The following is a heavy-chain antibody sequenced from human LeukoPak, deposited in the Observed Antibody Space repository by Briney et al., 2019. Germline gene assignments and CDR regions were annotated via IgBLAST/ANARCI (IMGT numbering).Heavy chain of an antibody. CDR1: GGSISSYY. CDR2: IYYSRST. D-gene: IGHD3-9*01. Sequence: PSETLSLTCTVSGGSISSYYWSWIRQPPGKGLEWIGYIYYSRSTNYNPSLKSRVTISVDTSKNQFSLRLSSVTAADTAVYYCARDALTGYARVFDYWGQGTLVTVSS. V-gene: IGHV4-59*01. J-gene: IGHJ4*02. CDR3: ARDALTGYARVFDY.